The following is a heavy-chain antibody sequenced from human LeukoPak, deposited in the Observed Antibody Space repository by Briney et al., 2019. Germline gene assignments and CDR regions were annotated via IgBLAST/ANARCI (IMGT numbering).Heavy chain of an antibody. Sequence: SVKVSCKASGGTFSSYAISWVRQAPGQGLEWMGRIIPIFVTANYAQKFQGRVTITTDESTSPAYMELSSLRSEDTAVYYCAGGYDFWSGYYGLGYYYYYMDVWGKGTTVTVSS. D-gene: IGHD3-3*01. CDR2: IIPIFVTA. CDR1: GGTFSSYA. V-gene: IGHV1-69*05. J-gene: IGHJ6*03. CDR3: AGGYDFWSGYYGLGYYYYYMDV.